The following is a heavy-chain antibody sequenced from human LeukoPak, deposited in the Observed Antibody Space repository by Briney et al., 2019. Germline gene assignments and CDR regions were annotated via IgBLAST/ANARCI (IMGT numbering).Heavy chain of an antibody. Sequence: TSETLSLTCTVSGGSISSYYWSWIRQPPGKGLEWIGYIYYSGSTNYNPSLKSRVTISVDTSKNQFSLKLSSVTAADTAVYYCARRGGIAAGGWFDPWGQGTLVTVSS. D-gene: IGHD6-13*01. CDR3: ARRGGIAAGGWFDP. J-gene: IGHJ5*02. V-gene: IGHV4-59*08. CDR2: IYYSGST. CDR1: GGSISSYY.